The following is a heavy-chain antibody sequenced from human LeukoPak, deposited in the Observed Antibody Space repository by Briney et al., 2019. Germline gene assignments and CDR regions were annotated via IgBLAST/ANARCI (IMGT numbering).Heavy chain of an antibody. CDR2: IYSGGST. D-gene: IGHD6-13*01. Sequence: GGSLRLSCAASGFTVSSNYMSWVRQAPGKGLEWVSVIYSGGSTYYADSVKGRFTISRDNAKNSLYLQMNSLRAEDTAVYYCARDLLVAYSSSWVPRGAFDIWGQGTMVTVSS. V-gene: IGHV3-66*01. J-gene: IGHJ3*02. CDR1: GFTVSSNY. CDR3: ARDLLVAYSSSWVPRGAFDI.